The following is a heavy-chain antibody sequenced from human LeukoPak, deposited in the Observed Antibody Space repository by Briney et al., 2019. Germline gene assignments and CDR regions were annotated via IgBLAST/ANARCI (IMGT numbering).Heavy chain of an antibody. CDR3: ARTQLGIYWYFDL. Sequence: SETLSLTCTVSGGSISSGGYYWSWIRQLPGKGLEWIGYIYHSGSTYYNPSLKSLVTISVDRSKNQFSLKLSSVTAADTAVYYCARTQLGIYWYFDLWGRGTLVTVSS. CDR2: IYHSGST. D-gene: IGHD7-27*01. CDR1: GGSISSGGYY. J-gene: IGHJ2*01. V-gene: IGHV4-30-2*01.